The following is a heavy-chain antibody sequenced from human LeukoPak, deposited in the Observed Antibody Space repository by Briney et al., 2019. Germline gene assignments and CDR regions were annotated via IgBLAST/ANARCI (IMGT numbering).Heavy chain of an antibody. CDR3: ARDDCGDTCYPGGY. J-gene: IGHJ4*02. CDR2: INAGNGDT. Sequence: ASVKVSFNASGYTFTKYVVHWVRQAPGQRPELMGWINAGNGDTKYSQNFQDRVTITRDTSANTAYMELSSLTSEDTALYYCARDDCGDTCYPGGYWGQGTLVTVSS. D-gene: IGHD2-21*01. CDR1: GYTFTKYV. V-gene: IGHV1-3*01.